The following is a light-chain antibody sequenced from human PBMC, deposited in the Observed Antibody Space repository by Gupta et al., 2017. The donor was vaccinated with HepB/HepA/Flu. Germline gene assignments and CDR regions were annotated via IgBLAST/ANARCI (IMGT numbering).Light chain of an antibody. CDR2: DDD. CDR3: QSFDKNQQV. CDR1: SGSIASDY. V-gene: IGLV6-57*03. Sequence: NFMLTQPHSVSESPGKTITISCTRSSGSIASDYVQWCQQRPGSAPTVVSYDDDKRPSGVPDRFSGSVDRSSNYASLTISGLKTEDESYDYCQSFDKNQQVFGGGTKLTVL. J-gene: IGLJ3*02.